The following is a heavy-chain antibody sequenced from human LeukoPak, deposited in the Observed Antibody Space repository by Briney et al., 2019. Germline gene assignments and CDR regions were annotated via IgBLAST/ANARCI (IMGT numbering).Heavy chain of an antibody. J-gene: IGHJ6*02. CDR3: ALCRLPFYGMDV. CDR1: GFTFSSYA. Sequence: QTGGSLRLSCAASGFTFSSYAMSWVRQAPGKGLEWVSTISDSSDRTYYADSVKGRFTISRDNSKNTLYLQMNGLRAEDTAVYSCALCRLPFYGMDVWGQGITVTVSS. D-gene: IGHD2-2*01. CDR2: ISDSSDRT. V-gene: IGHV3-23*01.